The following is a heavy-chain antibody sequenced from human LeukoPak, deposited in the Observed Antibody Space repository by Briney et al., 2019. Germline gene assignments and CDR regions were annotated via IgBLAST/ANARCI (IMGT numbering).Heavy chain of an antibody. D-gene: IGHD6-13*01. V-gene: IGHV3-13*01. CDR1: GSTFSSYD. CDR3: ARGIYSSSSSDFDY. J-gene: IGHJ4*02. Sequence: GGSLRLSCAASGSTFSSYDMHWVRQATGKGLEWVSAIGTAGDTYYPGSVKGRFTISRENAKNSLYLQMNSLRAGDTAVYYCARGIYSSSSSDFDYWGQGTLVTVSS. CDR2: IGTAGDT.